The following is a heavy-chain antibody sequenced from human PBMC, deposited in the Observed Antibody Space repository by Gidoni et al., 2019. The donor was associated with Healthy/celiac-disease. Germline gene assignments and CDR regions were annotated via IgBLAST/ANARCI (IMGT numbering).Heavy chain of an antibody. CDR3: AKWQQWLVYFDY. V-gene: IGHV3-23*01. J-gene: IGHJ4*02. CDR2: ISGSGGST. Sequence: APGKGLEWVSAISGSGGSTYYADSVKGRFTISRDNSKNTLYLQMNSLRAEDTAVYYCAKWQQWLVYFDYWGQGTLVTVSS. D-gene: IGHD6-19*01.